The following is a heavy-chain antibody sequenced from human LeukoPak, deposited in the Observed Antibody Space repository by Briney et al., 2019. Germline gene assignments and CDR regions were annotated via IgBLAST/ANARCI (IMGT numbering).Heavy chain of an antibody. Sequence: PSGTLSLTCAVSGGSISSSNWWSWVRQPPGKGLEWIGEIYHSESTNYNPSLKSRVTISVDKSKNQFSLKLSSVTAADTAVYYCAKWQDSTHWGYFDYWGQGTLVTVSS. CDR3: AKWQDSTHWGYFDY. CDR2: IYHSEST. CDR1: GGSISSSNW. D-gene: IGHD3-16*01. V-gene: IGHV4-4*02. J-gene: IGHJ4*02.